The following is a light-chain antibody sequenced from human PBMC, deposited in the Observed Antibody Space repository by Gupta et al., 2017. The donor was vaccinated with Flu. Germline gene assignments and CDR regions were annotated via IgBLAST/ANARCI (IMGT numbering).Light chain of an antibody. CDR2: KAS. Sequence: DIKMTQSPSTLSGSVGDRVTITCRASQSISTWVAWYQQKPGKVPNLLIYKASNLQSGVPSRFSGSGSGTEFTLTISSLQPDDFASYYCQQDSNYPFSFGGGTKVEIK. CDR1: QSISTW. CDR3: QQDSNYPFS. V-gene: IGKV1-5*03. J-gene: IGKJ4*01.